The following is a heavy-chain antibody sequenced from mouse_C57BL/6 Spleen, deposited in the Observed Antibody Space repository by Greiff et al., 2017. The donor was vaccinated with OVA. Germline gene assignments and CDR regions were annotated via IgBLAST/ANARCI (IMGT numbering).Heavy chain of an antibody. V-gene: IGHV8-2*01. CDR3: WRAIYYYGSSYVDYAMDY. Sequence: QVTLKVSGPGILQPSQTLSLACTFSGISLSTSGMGLSWLRKPSGKALEWLASIWNNDIYYNPSLKSRLTISKETSNYQVFLKLTSVDTADSATYYGAWRAIYYYGSSYVDYAMDYWGQGTSVTVSS. CDR2: WNNDIY. D-gene: IGHD1-1*01. J-gene: IGHJ4*01. CDR1: ISLSTSGMGL.